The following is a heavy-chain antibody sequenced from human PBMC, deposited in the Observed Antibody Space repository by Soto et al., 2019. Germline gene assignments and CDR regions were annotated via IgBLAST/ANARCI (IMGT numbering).Heavy chain of an antibody. CDR2: IYHSGST. Sequence: PSETLSLTCAVSGGSISRGGYSWRWIRQPPGKGLEWIGYIYHSGSTYYNPSLKSRVTISVDRSKNQFSLMLSSVTAADTAVYYCARVPDRWGQGTRVTVPQ. D-gene: IGHD2-2*01. J-gene: IGHJ5*02. CDR1: GGSISRGGYS. CDR3: ARVPDR. V-gene: IGHV4-30-2*01.